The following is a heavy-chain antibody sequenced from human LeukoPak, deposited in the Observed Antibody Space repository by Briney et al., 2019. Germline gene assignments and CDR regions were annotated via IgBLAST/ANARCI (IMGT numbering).Heavy chain of an antibody. CDR1: GGSINSGDYY. CDR2: IYYSGTT. V-gene: IGHV4-30-4*01. CDR3: ARGGIGDRFDY. J-gene: IGHJ4*02. Sequence: SETLSLTCTVSGGSINSGDYYWSWIRQPPGKGLEWIGYIYYSGTTYYNPSLKSRITISGDMSKNQFSLKLSSVTAADTAVYYCARGGIGDRFDYWGQGALVTVSS. D-gene: IGHD1-14*01.